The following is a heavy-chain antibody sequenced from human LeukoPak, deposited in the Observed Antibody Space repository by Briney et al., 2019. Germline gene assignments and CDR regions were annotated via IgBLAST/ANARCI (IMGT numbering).Heavy chain of an antibody. CDR2: IKQDGSEK. CDR1: GFTFYSYW. J-gene: IGHJ4*02. CDR3: AKVGLSRNIVAFDY. V-gene: IGHV3-7*01. Sequence: GGSLRLSCAASGFTFYSYWMSWVRQAPGKGLEWVANIKQDGSEKYFVDSVKGRFTISRDNAKNSLYLQMNSLRAEDTAVHYCAKVGLSRNIVAFDYWGQGTLVTVSS. D-gene: IGHD5-12*01.